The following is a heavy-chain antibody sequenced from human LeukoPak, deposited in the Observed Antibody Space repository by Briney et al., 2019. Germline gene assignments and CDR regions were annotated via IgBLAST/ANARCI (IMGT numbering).Heavy chain of an antibody. D-gene: IGHD3-10*01. CDR3: AKGGRGVIDYYMDV. V-gene: IGHV3-21*04. CDR1: GFTFSSYS. CDR2: ISSSSSYI. Sequence: GGSLRLSCAASGFTFSSYSMNWVRQAPGKGLEWVSSISSSSSYIYYADSVKGRFTISRDNAKNSLYLQMNSLRAEDMALYYCAKGGRGVIDYYMDVWGKGTTVTVSS. J-gene: IGHJ6*03.